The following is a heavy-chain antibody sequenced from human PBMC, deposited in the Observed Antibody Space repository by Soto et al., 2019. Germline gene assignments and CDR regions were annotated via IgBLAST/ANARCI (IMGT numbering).Heavy chain of an antibody. Sequence: EVQLVESGGGLVQPGGSLRLSCAASGFTFSSYSMNWVRQAPGKGLEWVSYISSSSSAIYYADSVKGRFTISRDNAKNSLYLQMNSLRDEDTAVYYCASPLSGTYYLWGQGTLVTVSS. CDR3: ASPLSGTYYL. D-gene: IGHD1-26*01. V-gene: IGHV3-48*02. CDR1: GFTFSSYS. J-gene: IGHJ4*02. CDR2: ISSSSSAI.